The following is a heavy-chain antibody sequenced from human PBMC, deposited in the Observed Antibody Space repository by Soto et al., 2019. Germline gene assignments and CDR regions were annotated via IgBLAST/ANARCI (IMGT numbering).Heavy chain of an antibody. D-gene: IGHD1-1*01. CDR3: ARNGTQTGYSYGMDV. J-gene: IGHJ6*02. CDR1: GGTFSDFT. Sequence: QVQLVQSGAELRKPGSSVKVSCKASGGTFSDFTINWVRQAPGQRLEWMGGIIPIFDTANYAEKFQGRVTITADESTSTSFMEVSSLRSEETAVYYCARNGTQTGYSYGMDVWGQGTMVTVSS. CDR2: IIPIFDTA. V-gene: IGHV1-69*01.